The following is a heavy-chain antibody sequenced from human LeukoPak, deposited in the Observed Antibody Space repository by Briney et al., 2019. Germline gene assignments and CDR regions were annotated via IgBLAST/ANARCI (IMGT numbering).Heavy chain of an antibody. CDR3: ARSTYYYDGIGDY. V-gene: IGHV4-59*01. D-gene: IGHD3-22*01. CDR2: IYYSGST. Sequence: SETLSLTCTVSGGSISSYYWSWIRQPPGKGLEWIGYIYYSGSTNYNPSLKSRVTISVDTSKNQFSLKLSSVTAADTAVYYCARSTYYYDGIGDYWGQGTLATVSS. J-gene: IGHJ4*02. CDR1: GGSISSYY.